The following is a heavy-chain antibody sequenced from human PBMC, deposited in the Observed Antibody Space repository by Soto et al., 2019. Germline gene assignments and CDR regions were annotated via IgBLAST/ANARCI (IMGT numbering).Heavy chain of an antibody. V-gene: IGHV3-30*18. CDR1: GFTFSSYG. CDR3: AKTTATGPDALDY. J-gene: IGHJ4*02. CDR2: ISYDGSNK. Sequence: QVQLVESGGGVVQPGRSLRLSCAASGFTFSSYGMHWVRQAPGKGLEGVAVISYDGSNKYYADSVKGRFTISRDNSKNTLYLQMNSLRAVDTAVYYCAKTTATGPDALDYWGQGTLVTVSS. D-gene: IGHD1-1*01.